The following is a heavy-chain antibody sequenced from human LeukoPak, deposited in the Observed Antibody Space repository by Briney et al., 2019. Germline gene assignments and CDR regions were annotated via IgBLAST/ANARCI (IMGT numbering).Heavy chain of an antibody. CDR1: GYSISSGYY. Sequence: SETLSLTCTVSGYSISSGYYWGGIRQPPGKGLEWIGSIYHSGSTYYNPSLKSRVTISVDTSKNQFSLKLSSVTAADTAVYYCARDTNWNDGGDYFDYWGQGTLVTVSS. CDR3: ARDTNWNDGGDYFDY. CDR2: IYHSGST. J-gene: IGHJ4*02. D-gene: IGHD1-1*01. V-gene: IGHV4-38-2*02.